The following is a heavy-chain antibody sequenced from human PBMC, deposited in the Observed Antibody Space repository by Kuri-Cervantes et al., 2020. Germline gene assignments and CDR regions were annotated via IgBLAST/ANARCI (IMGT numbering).Heavy chain of an antibody. V-gene: IGHV3-30-3*01. CDR3: ASDPGYQVMYPEGYFDY. Sequence: GESLKISCAASGSTFSSYAMHWVRQAPGQGLEWVAVISYDGSNKYYADSVKGRFTISRDNSKNSLYLQMNSLRAEDTAVYYCASDPGYQVMYPEGYFDYWGQGALVTVSS. D-gene: IGHD2-8*02. CDR1: GSTFSSYA. CDR2: ISYDGSNK. J-gene: IGHJ4*02.